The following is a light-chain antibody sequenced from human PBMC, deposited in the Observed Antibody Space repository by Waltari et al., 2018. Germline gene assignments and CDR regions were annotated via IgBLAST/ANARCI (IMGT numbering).Light chain of an antibody. V-gene: IGKV3-15*01. CDR3: QQYNSWPPCV. CDR1: QSVGSG. J-gene: IGKJ2*01. Sequence: EIVMTQSPATLSVSPGDTATLSCRASQSVGSGLAWYQQKPGQAPRLLIYLTSTSATGIPARFSGSGFGTEFTLTISSLQSEDFAVYYCQQYNSWPPCVFGQGTKLEIK. CDR2: LTS.